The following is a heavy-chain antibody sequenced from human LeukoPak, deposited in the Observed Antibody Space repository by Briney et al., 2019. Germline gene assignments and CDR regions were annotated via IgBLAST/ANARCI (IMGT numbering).Heavy chain of an antibody. V-gene: IGHV3-23*01. CDR1: GFTFSSCA. CDR2: ISGGGGST. D-gene: IGHD6-13*01. J-gene: IGHJ6*02. CDR3: AKGDSSSWYRNYYYYGMDV. Sequence: GGSLRLSCAASGFTFSSCAMSWVRQAPGKGREAVSAISGGGGSTYYAASVKGRFTISRDNSKNTLYLQMNSLRAEDSAVYYCAKGDSSSWYRNYYYYGMDVWGQGTTVTVSS.